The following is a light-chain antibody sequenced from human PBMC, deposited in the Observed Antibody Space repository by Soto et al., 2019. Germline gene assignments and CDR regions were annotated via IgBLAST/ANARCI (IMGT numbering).Light chain of an antibody. V-gene: IGKV3-20*01. J-gene: IGKJ4*01. CDR1: QTVSSSY. Sequence: EIVLTQSPGTLSLSPGERATLSCRARQTVSSSYLAWYQQKPGQAPRLLIYGASTRANGIPDRFSGSGSGTDFTLTISSLEPEDFAVFYCQQYDTSPRLTFGGGTKVEIK. CDR3: QQYDTSPRLT. CDR2: GAS.